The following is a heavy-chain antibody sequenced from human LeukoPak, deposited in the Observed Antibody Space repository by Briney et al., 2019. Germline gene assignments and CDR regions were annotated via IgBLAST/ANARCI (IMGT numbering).Heavy chain of an antibody. V-gene: IGHV1-46*01. CDR2: INPSGGST. CDR1: GYTFTSYY. CDR3: ARDGDIVVVPAAIPASWFDP. Sequence: ASVKVSCNTSGYTFTSYYMHWVRQAPGQGLEWMGIINPSGGSTSYAQKFQGRVTMTRDTSTSTVYMELSSLRSEDTAVYYCARDGDIVVVPAAIPASWFDPWGQGTLVTVSS. J-gene: IGHJ5*02. D-gene: IGHD2-2*02.